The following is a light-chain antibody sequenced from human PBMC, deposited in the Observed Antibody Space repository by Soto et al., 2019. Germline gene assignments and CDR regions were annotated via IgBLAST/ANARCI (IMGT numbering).Light chain of an antibody. V-gene: IGLV2-14*03. CDR2: DVI. Sequence: QSALTQPASVSGSPGQSITISCTGTSSDVGGYNYVSWYQHPPGKAPKLIIYDVINRPSGVSYRFSGSKSGNPASLTISGLQPEDEADYYCSSYTTSNTRQIVFGTGTKVTVL. J-gene: IGLJ1*01. CDR3: SSYTTSNTRQIV. CDR1: SSDVGGYNY.